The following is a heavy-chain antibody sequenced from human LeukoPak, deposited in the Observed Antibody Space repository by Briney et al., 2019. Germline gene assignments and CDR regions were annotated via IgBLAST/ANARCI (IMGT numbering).Heavy chain of an antibody. V-gene: IGHV4-4*07. D-gene: IGHD1-26*01. CDR3: ARDYKVEWWELRLGYGNAFDI. J-gene: IGHJ3*02. CDR1: GGSSSAYY. Sequence: SETLSLTCAVYGGSSSAYYWTWIRQPAGKGLEWIGRIYTSGSTNYNPSLKSRVTMSVDTSKNQFSLKLSSVTAADTAVYYCARDYKVEWWELRLGYGNAFDIWGQGTMVTVSS. CDR2: IYTSGST.